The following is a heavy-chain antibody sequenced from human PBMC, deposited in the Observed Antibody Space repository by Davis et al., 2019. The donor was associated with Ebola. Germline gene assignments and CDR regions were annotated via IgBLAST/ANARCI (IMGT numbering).Heavy chain of an antibody. CDR3: ARGLLRYFDWSPILYGMDV. V-gene: IGHV1-46*01. CDR2: FNPSGGST. J-gene: IGHJ6*04. Sequence: ASVKVSCKASGYIITSYFIHWVRQAPGQGLEWMGIFNPSGGSTSYTQKFQDRVTMTSDTSTSTVYMELRSLRSDDTAVYYCARGLLRYFDWSPILYGMDVWGKGTTVTVSS. D-gene: IGHD3-9*01. CDR1: GYIITSYF.